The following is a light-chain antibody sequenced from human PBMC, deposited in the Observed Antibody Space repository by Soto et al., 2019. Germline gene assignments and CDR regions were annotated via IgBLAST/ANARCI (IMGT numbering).Light chain of an antibody. CDR2: KAS. CDR3: QQYNSYSQFT. V-gene: IGKV1-5*03. CDR1: QRIKNW. J-gene: IGKJ3*01. Sequence: DIQMTPSPSTLSASVVDRVTITCRASQRIKNWLAWYQQKPGEAPKLLIYKASTLESGVPSRFSGSVSGTEFTLTISCLQPDDVATYHCQQYNSYSQFTFGPGTKVDIK.